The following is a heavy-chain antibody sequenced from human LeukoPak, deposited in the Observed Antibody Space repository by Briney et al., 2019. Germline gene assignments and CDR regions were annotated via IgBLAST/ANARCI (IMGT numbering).Heavy chain of an antibody. CDR3: AKWGDYDVLTGYYDSDY. V-gene: IGHV3-23*01. Sequence: GGSLRLSCAASGFTFSNYAMSWVRQAPGKGLEWVSAITGDGGSIYYADSVKGRFTISRDNSKNTLYLQMNSLRAEDMALYYCAKWGDYDVLTGYYDSDYWGQGTLVTVSS. D-gene: IGHD3-9*01. CDR1: GFTFSNYA. J-gene: IGHJ4*02. CDR2: ITGDGGSI.